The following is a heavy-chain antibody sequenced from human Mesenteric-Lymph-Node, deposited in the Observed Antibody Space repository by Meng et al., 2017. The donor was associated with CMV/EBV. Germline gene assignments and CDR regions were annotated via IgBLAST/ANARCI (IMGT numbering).Heavy chain of an antibody. V-gene: IGHV5-51*01. J-gene: IGHJ4*02. CDR1: GYSFTSYW. CDR2: IYPGDSDT. D-gene: IGHD6-13*01. Sequence: GGSLRLSCKGSGYSFTSYWIGWVRQMPGKGLEWMGIIYPGDSDTRYSPSFQGQVTISADKSISTAYLQWSSLKASDTAMYYCARTRTIAATASFDYWGQGTLVTVSS. CDR3: ARTRTIAATASFDY.